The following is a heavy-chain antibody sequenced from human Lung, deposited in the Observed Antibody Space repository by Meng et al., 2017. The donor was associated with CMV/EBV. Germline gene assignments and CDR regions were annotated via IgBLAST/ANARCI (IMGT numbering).Heavy chain of an antibody. CDR1: GFTFNNYG. CDR2: LRYEGITK. Sequence: GGSLRLXXVASGFTFNNYGMHWVRQIPVKGLEWVAYLRYEGITKYYADSVKGRFTISRDSSKNTLYLQMNSLRDDDTAVYYCAKDRSSSSFFDYWGQGALVTVSS. D-gene: IGHD6-6*01. V-gene: IGHV3-30*02. CDR3: AKDRSSSSFFDY. J-gene: IGHJ4*02.